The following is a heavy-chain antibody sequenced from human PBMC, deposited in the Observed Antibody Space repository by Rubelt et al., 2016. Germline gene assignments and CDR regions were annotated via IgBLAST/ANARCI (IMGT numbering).Heavy chain of an antibody. CDR1: GGSISSSSYY. D-gene: IGHD3-9*01. Sequence: QLQLQESGPGLVKPSETLSLTCTVSGGSISSSSYYWGWIRQPPGKGLEWIGSIYYSGRTYYNPSLKSRVTISVAPSKNQFSLKLSFVTAADTAVYYCARHRIVRDLTVGGWFDPWGQGTLATVSS. CDR2: IYYSGRT. CDR3: ARHRIVRDLTVGGWFDP. V-gene: IGHV4-39*01. J-gene: IGHJ5*02.